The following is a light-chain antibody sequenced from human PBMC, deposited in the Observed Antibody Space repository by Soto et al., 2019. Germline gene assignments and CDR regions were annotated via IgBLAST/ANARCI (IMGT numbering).Light chain of an antibody. V-gene: IGKV1-27*01. Sequence: DIQMTQSPSSLSASVGDRVTITCRASQTLNKYLAWYQQKPGKVPDLLIYAASTLQSGVPSRFSGSGSGTEFTLTISSLQPEDAATYYCQNYNSAASTFGQGTKVEIK. CDR1: QTLNKY. J-gene: IGKJ1*01. CDR2: AAS. CDR3: QNYNSAAST.